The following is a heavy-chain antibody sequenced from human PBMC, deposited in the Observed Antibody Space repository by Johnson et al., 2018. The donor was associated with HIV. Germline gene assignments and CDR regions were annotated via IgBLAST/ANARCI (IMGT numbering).Heavy chain of an antibody. Sequence: QMLLVESGGGVVQPGRSLRLSCAASGFTFSSYDMHWVSQAPGKGLEWVAVISYDGSNKYYADSVKGRFTISRDNSKNTLYLQMNSLRAEDTAVYYCARGMTTVTNHDAFDIWGQGTMVTVSS. CDR2: ISYDGSNK. D-gene: IGHD4-17*01. CDR1: GFTFSSYD. V-gene: IGHV3-30*03. CDR3: ARGMTTVTNHDAFDI. J-gene: IGHJ3*02.